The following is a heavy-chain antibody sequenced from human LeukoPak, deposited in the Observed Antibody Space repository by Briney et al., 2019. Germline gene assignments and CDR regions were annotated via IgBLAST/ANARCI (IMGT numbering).Heavy chain of an antibody. D-gene: IGHD2-15*01. CDR1: GFTFSSYG. CDR2: ISYDGSNK. Sequence: GRSLRLSCAASGFTFSSYGMHWVRQAPGKGLEGGAVISYDGSNKYYADSVEGRFTISRDNSKNTLYLQMNSPRAEDTAVYYCAKDSQESVVAHHDYYYYYYGMDAWGQGTTVTVSS. CDR3: AKDSQESVVAHHDYYYYYYGMDA. V-gene: IGHV3-30*18. J-gene: IGHJ6*02.